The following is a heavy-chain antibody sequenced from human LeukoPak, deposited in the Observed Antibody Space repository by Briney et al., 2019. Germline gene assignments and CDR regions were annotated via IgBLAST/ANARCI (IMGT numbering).Heavy chain of an antibody. CDR1: GFTFSSYS. Sequence: GGSLRLSCAASGFTFSSYSMNWVRQAPGKGLEWVSSISSSSSYIYYADSVKGRFTISRDNAKNSLYLQMNSLRAEDTAVYYCARDPGGAAAEFNWLDPWGQGTLVTVSS. J-gene: IGHJ5*02. CDR2: ISSSSSYI. D-gene: IGHD6-13*01. CDR3: ARDPGGAAAEFNWLDP. V-gene: IGHV3-21*01.